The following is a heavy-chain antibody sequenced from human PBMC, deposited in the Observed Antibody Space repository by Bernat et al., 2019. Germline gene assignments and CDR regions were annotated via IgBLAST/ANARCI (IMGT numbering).Heavy chain of an antibody. D-gene: IGHD6-6*01. J-gene: IGHJ4*02. CDR3: ARDRSIAAGPADY. V-gene: IGHV3-33*01. CDR1: GFTFSSYG. CDR2: IWYDGSNK. Sequence: QVQLVESGGGVVQPGRSLRLSCAVSGFTFSSYGMHWVRQAPGKGLEWVAVIWYDGSNKYYADSVKGRFTISRDNSKNTLYLQMNSLRAEDTAVYYCARDRSIAAGPADYWGQGTLVTVSS.